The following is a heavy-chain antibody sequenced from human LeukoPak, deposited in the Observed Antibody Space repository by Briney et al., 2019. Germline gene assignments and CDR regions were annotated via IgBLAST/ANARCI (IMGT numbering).Heavy chain of an antibody. Sequence: GSSVKVSCKASGGTFSSYAISWVRRAPGQGLEWMGGIIPIFGTANYAQKFQGRVTITADESTSTAYMELSSLRSEDTAVYYCARSQTYCSGGSCYSEQSFDYWGQGTLVTVSS. CDR1: GGTFSSYA. D-gene: IGHD2-15*01. CDR3: ARSQTYCSGGSCYSEQSFDY. J-gene: IGHJ4*02. V-gene: IGHV1-69*01. CDR2: IIPIFGTA.